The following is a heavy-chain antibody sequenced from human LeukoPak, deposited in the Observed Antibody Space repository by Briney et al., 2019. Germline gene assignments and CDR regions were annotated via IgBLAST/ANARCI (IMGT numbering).Heavy chain of an antibody. CDR1: GGSFSGYY. J-gene: IGHJ4*02. CDR3: ARVTEVCLDY. Sequence: SETLSLTCAVYGGSFSGYYWSWIRQPPGKGLEWIGEINHSGSTNYNPSLKSRVTISVDTSKNQFSLKLSSVTAADTAVYYCARVTEVCLDYWGQGTLVTVSS. V-gene: IGHV4-34*01. CDR2: INHSGST. D-gene: IGHD2-8*01.